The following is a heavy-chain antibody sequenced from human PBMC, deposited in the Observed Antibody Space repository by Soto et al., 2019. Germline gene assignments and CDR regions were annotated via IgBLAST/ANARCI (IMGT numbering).Heavy chain of an antibody. D-gene: IGHD3-10*01. V-gene: IGHV1-69*13. J-gene: IGHJ5*02. CDR1: GGTFSSYA. Sequence: GASVKVSWKASGGTFSSYAISWVRQAPGQGLEWMGGIIPIFGTANYAQKFQGRVTITADESASTAYMELSSLRSEDTAVYYCARDRLLTSGSRYPSNWIDPWGQGTLVTVS. CDR2: IIPIFGTA. CDR3: ARDRLLTSGSRYPSNWIDP.